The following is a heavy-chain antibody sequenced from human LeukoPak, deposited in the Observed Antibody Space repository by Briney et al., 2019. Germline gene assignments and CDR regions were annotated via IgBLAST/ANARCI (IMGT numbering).Heavy chain of an antibody. D-gene: IGHD3-10*01. CDR3: AREEGSGSYYYYYYGMDV. CDR1: GYTFTSYG. CDR2: ISAYNGNT. V-gene: IGHV1-18*01. J-gene: IGHJ6*02. Sequence: ASVTVSYKASGYTFTSYGISWVRQAPGQGLDWMEWISAYNGNTNYAQKLQGRVTMTTDTSTSTAYMELRSLRSDDTAVYYCAREEGSGSYYYYYYGMDVWGQGTTVTVSS.